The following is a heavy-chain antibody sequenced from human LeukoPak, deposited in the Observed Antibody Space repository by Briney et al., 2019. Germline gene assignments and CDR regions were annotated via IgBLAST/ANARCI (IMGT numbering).Heavy chain of an antibody. CDR2: IYHSGST. V-gene: IGHV4-38-2*01. D-gene: IGHD3-10*01. Sequence: SETLSLTCAVSGYSISSGYYWGWIRQPPGKGLEWIGSIYHSGSTYYNPSLKSRVTISVDTSKNQFSLKLSSVTAADTAVYYCVRSHSGTRGVIIDAFDIWGQGTMVTVSS. CDR1: GYSISSGYY. CDR3: VRSHSGTRGVIIDAFDI. J-gene: IGHJ3*02.